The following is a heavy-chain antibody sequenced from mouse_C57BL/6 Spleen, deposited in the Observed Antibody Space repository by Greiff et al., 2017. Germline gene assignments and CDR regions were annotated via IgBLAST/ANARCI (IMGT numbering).Heavy chain of an antibody. V-gene: IGHV1-64*01. CDR2: TPPNSGST. Sequence: QVQLQQPGAELVKPGASVKLSCKASGYTFTSYWMHWVKQRPGQGLEWIGMTPPNSGSTNYNEKFKSKDTLTVDKSSSTAYMQLSSLTSEDSAVYYCARGYYYGSSDFDVWGTGTTVTVSS. J-gene: IGHJ1*03. D-gene: IGHD1-1*01. CDR3: ARGYYYGSSDFDV. CDR1: GYTFTSYW.